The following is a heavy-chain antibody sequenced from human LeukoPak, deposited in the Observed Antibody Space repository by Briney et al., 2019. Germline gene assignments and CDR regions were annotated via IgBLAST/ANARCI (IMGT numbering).Heavy chain of an antibody. Sequence: GGSLRLSCAASGFTFSSYAMSWVRQAPGKGREWGSGISGGSSSTYYAESVKGRFTISRDNSKSTLYLQVNSLRAEDTAVYYCALHHGNSYVGPWFDPWGQGTLATVSS. V-gene: IGHV3-23*01. D-gene: IGHD3-10*02. CDR1: GFTFSSYA. CDR2: ISGGSSST. CDR3: ALHHGNSYVGPWFDP. J-gene: IGHJ5*02.